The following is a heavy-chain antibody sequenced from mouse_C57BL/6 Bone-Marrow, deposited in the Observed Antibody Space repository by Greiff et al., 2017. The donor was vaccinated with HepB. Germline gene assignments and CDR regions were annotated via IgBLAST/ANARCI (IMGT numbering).Heavy chain of an antibody. D-gene: IGHD1-1*01. CDR3: ARYYYGIDY. J-gene: IGHJ2*01. CDR2: IDPSDSYT. V-gene: IGHV1-50*01. CDR1: GYTFTSYW. Sequence: VQLQQPGAELVKPGASVKLSCKASGYTFTSYWMQWVKQRPGQGLEWIGEIDPSDSYTNYNQKFKGKATLTVDTSSSTAYMQLSSLTSEDSAVYYCARYYYGIDYWGQGTTRTVSS.